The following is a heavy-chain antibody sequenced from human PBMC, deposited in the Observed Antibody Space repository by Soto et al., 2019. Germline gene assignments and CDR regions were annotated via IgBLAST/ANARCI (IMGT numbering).Heavy chain of an antibody. J-gene: IGHJ4*02. Sequence: PGGSLRLSCAASGGTFSNYAMHWGRQAPGKGLEWVAIVSYDGDNEYYADSVRGRFFISRDNSRNTLYLQTSSLRHEDTAVYYCAKDGGSAYCNSPGCSGEHFDYWGQGTPVPVSS. CDR1: GGTFSNYA. CDR3: AKDGGSAYCNSPGCSGEHFDY. D-gene: IGHD2-2*01. V-gene: IGHV3-30*18. CDR2: VSYDGDNE.